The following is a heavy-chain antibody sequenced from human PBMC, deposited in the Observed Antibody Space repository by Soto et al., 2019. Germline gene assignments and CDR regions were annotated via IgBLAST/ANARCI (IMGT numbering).Heavy chain of an antibody. CDR1: GGSISSGGYY. CDR3: ARDPAP. Sequence: QVQLQESGPGLVKPSQTLSLTCTVSGGSISSGGYYWSWIRQHPGKGLEWIGYIYNGGSNYDNPSLQSRVTISADTSQNQFPLKLSSVTAADTAVYYCARDPAPWGQGTLVTVSS. V-gene: IGHV4-31*03. J-gene: IGHJ5*02. CDR2: IYNGGSN.